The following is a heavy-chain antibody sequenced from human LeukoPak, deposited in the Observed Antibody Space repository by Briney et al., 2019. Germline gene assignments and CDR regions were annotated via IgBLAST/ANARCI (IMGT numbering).Heavy chain of an antibody. CDR3: ARDMDFWSGSYYYYYYMDV. CDR2: ISSSGSTI. CDR1: GFTFSDYY. J-gene: IGHJ6*03. Sequence: GGSLRLSCAASGFTFSDYYMSWIRQAPGKGLEWVSYISSSGSTIYYADSVKGRFTISRDNAKSSLFLQMNSLRAEDTAVYYYARDMDFWSGSYYYYYYMDVWGKGTTVTVSS. D-gene: IGHD3-3*01. V-gene: IGHV3-11*04.